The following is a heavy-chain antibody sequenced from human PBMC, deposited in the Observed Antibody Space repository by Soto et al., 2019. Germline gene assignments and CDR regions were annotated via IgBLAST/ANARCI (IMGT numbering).Heavy chain of an antibody. CDR3: ARDLGVVAATNYYYGMDV. Sequence: LSVTCTVSGSSVSSGGFYWSWICQHPGKGLEWIGYSYYSGSTYYNPSLKIRVTISVDMSKNQFSLKLSSVIAADTAVYFGARDLGVVAATNYYYGMDVWGQGTTVT. J-gene: IGHJ6*02. CDR1: GSSVSSGGFY. V-gene: IGHV4-31*03. D-gene: IGHD2-15*01. CDR2: SYYSGST.